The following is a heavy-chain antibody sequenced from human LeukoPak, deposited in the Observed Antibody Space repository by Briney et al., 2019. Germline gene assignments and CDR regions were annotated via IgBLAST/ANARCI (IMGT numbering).Heavy chain of an antibody. CDR2: IRSMTDGGAT. CDR3: TTVILETSGSGSYFLPQ. J-gene: IGHJ4*02. D-gene: IGHD3-10*01. V-gene: IGHV3-15*01. Sequence: PGGSLRLSCTASGFSFPGAWLTSVRLAPGKGLDWVARIRSMTDGGATDYAAPVRGRFTISRDDSRATVSLQMNSLKTEDTAVYFCTTVILETSGSGSYFLPQWGQGTLVTVSS. CDR1: GFSFPGAW.